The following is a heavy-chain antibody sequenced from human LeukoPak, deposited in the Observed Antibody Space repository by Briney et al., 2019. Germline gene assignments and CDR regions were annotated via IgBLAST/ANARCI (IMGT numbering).Heavy chain of an antibody. J-gene: IGHJ5*02. CDR2: ISAYNGNT. Sequence: APVKVSCKASGYTFTGYYMHWVRQAPGQGLEWMGWISAYNGNTNYAQKLQGRVTMTTDTSTSTAYMELRSLRSDDTAVYYCARDRPYDFWSGFQTQSNWFDPWGQGTLVTVSS. V-gene: IGHV1-18*04. CDR3: ARDRPYDFWSGFQTQSNWFDP. CDR1: GYTFTGYY. D-gene: IGHD3-3*01.